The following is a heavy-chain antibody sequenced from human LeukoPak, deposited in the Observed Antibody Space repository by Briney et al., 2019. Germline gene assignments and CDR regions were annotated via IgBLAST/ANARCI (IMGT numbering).Heavy chain of an antibody. D-gene: IGHD1-26*01. J-gene: IGHJ4*02. CDR2: IKGDESAR. CDR3: ARDVVGSLDY. Sequence: GGSLRLSCAAPGFTFRTYWMAWVRQAPGKGLEWVANIKGDESARHQADSVKGRFTISRDNAQNSVYLQMSSLRGEDTAVYYCARDVVGSLDYWGQGTLVTVSS. CDR1: GFTFRTYW. V-gene: IGHV3-7*01.